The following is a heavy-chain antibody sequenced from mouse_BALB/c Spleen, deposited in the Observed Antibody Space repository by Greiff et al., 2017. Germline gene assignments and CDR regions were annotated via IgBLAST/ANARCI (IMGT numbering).Heavy chain of an antibody. D-gene: IGHD2-4*01. CDR3: ARQGTMITPFDY. CDR1: GFTFSSYG. Sequence: EVQGVESGGDLVKPGGSLKLSCAASGFTFSSYGMSWVRQTPDKRLEWVATISSGGSYTYYPDSVKGRFTISRDNAKNTLYLQMSSLKSEDTAMYYCARQGTMITPFDYWGQGTTLTVSS. J-gene: IGHJ2*01. CDR2: ISSGGSYT. V-gene: IGHV5-6*01.